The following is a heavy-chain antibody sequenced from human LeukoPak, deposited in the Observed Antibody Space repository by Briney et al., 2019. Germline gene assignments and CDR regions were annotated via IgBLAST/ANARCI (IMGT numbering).Heavy chain of an antibody. CDR1: GGSISSYY. CDR3: ARYGDPNYYFDF. V-gene: IGHV4-4*07. J-gene: IGHJ4*02. Sequence: SETLSLACTVSGGSISSYYWSWIRQPAGKGLEWIGRVYTTEDAKYNPSLESRVSMSLDMSKNQFSLKLSSVTAADTAVYYCARYGDPNYYFDFWGQGTLVTVSS. D-gene: IGHD2-21*02. CDR2: VYTTEDA.